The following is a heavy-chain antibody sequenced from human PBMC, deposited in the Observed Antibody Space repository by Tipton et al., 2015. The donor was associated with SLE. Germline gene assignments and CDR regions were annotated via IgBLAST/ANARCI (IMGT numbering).Heavy chain of an antibody. CDR1: GGSFSGYY. CDR2: INHRGST. CDR3: ARGKSDSSSWYWFDP. D-gene: IGHD6-13*01. J-gene: IGHJ5*02. V-gene: IGHV4-34*01. Sequence: TLSLTCAVYGGSFSGYYWSWIRQPPGKGLEWIGEINHRGSTNYNPSLKSRVTISVDTSKNDFSLKLSSVTAADTAVYYCARGKSDSSSWYWFDPWGQGTLVTVSS.